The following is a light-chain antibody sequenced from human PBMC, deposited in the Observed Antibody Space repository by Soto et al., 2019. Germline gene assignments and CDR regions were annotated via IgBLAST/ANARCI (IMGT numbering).Light chain of an antibody. CDR3: QQRSDWPWT. CDR1: ESVTDY. Sequence: EIVLTQSPGTLSLSPGERGTLSCGASESVTDYLAWYQPKPGQAPRLLFYDVSNRAAGIPTRFSGGGSGTDFTLTISNVEPEDFAVYYCQQRSDWPWTFGQGTKV. V-gene: IGKV3-11*01. J-gene: IGKJ1*01. CDR2: DVS.